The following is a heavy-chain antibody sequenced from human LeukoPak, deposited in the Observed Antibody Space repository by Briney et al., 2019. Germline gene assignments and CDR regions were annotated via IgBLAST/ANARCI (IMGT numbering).Heavy chain of an antibody. CDR2: IRYDGSNK. CDR3: AKDRGAYYDILTGYYKGYYFDY. J-gene: IGHJ4*02. CDR1: GFTFSSYG. V-gene: IGHV3-30*02. Sequence: GGSLRLSCAASGFTFSSYGMHWVRQAPGKGLEWVAFIRYDGSNKYYADSVKGRFTISRDNSKNTLYLQMNSLRAEDTAVYYCAKDRGAYYDILTGYYKGYYFDYWGQGTLVTVPS. D-gene: IGHD3-9*01.